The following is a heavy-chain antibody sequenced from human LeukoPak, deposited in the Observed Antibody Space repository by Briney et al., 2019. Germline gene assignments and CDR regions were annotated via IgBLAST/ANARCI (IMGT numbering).Heavy chain of an antibody. CDR2: IKSKVDGGTT. CDR1: GLTFSNAW. Sequence: GSLRLSRAASGLTFSNAWMNWVRQAPGKGLEWVGRIKSKVDGGTTDYAAPGKGRFTISRDDSQNTVYLQMDSLKTEDTAVYYCATGGYYIDYWGQGTLVTVSS. J-gene: IGHJ4*02. V-gene: IGHV3-15*01. CDR3: ATGGYYIDY.